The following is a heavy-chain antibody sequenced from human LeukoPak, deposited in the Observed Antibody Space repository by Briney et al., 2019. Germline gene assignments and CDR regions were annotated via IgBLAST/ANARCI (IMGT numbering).Heavy chain of an antibody. J-gene: IGHJ6*02. CDR3: ARDPYSSSWTGLYYYYGMDV. D-gene: IGHD6-13*01. CDR1: GYTFTGYY. CDR2: INPNSGGT. V-gene: IGHV1-2*02. Sequence: ASVKVSCKASGYTFTGYYMHWVRQAPGQGLEWMGWINPNSGGTNYAQKFQGRVTMTRDTSISTAYMELSRLRSDDTAVYYRARDPYSSSWTGLYYYYGMDVWGQGTTVTVSS.